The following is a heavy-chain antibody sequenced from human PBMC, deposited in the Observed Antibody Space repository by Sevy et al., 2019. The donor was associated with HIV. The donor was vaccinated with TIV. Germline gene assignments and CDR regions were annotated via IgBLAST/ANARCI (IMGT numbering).Heavy chain of an antibody. CDR3: ARVRYYYDSSGYSTIGYYYYGMDV. D-gene: IGHD3-22*01. CDR1: GGTFSSYA. V-gene: IGHV1-69*13. J-gene: IGHJ6*02. Sequence: ASVKVSCKASGGTFSSYAISWVRQAPGQGLEWMGGMIPIFGTANYAQKFQGRVTITADESTSTAYMELSSLRSEDTAVYYCARVRYYYDSSGYSTIGYYYYGMDVWGQGTTVTVSS. CDR2: MIPIFGTA.